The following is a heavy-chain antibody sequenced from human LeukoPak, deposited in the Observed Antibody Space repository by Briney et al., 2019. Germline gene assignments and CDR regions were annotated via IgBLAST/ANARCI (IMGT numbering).Heavy chain of an antibody. J-gene: IGHJ4*02. CDR2: IDWDDDK. D-gene: IGHD1-26*01. V-gene: IGHV2-70*04. CDR1: GFSFGTSGMR. Sequence: SGPTLVNPTQTLTLTCTFSGFSFGTSGMRVTWIRQPPGKALEWLARIDWDDDKFYSTSLKTRLSISKDTSKNQVVLAMTNMDPVDTATYYCARIRVGATYFDYWGQGTLVTVSS. CDR3: ARIRVGATYFDY.